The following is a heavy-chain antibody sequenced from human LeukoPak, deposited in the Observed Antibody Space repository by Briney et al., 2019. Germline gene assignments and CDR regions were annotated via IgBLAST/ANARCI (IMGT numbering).Heavy chain of an antibody. CDR3: ARGGSYYVSDLDY. Sequence: GGSLRLSCAASGFTFTNYAMYWVRQAPGKGLEWVAVISYDENNKYYADSVEGRFTISRGNSKNTLYLQMNSLRAEDTAVYYCARGGSYYVSDLDYWGQGTLATVPS. CDR1: GFTFTNYA. J-gene: IGHJ4*02. CDR2: ISYDENNK. V-gene: IGHV3-30-3*01. D-gene: IGHD1-26*01.